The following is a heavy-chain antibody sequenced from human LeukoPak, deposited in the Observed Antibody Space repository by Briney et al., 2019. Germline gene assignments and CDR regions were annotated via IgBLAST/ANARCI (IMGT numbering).Heavy chain of an antibody. V-gene: IGHV3-23*01. CDR2: SSGSGGST. D-gene: IGHD3-10*01. CDR1: GFTFSSYA. CDR3: AKKPQFLWFGEGYYFDY. Sequence: PGGSLRLSCAASGFTFSSYAMSWVRQAPGKGLDRVSASSGSGGSTYYADYVKGRVTISSDNSKNTLYMQTNSLRAEDTAVYYCAKKPQFLWFGEGYYFDYWGQGTLVTVSS. J-gene: IGHJ4*02.